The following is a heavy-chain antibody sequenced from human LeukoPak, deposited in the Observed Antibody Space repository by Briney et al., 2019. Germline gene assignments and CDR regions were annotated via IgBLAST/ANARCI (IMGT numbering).Heavy chain of an antibody. Sequence: GGSLRLSCAASGFTFTDSWMSWVRQPPGKGLEWVINIKPDGTEKYYVDSLKGRFTVSRDNAKNSLYLQMSSLRAEDTAVYYCARVRYGNYFDYWGQGTLVTVSS. CDR2: IKPDGTEK. D-gene: IGHD4-17*01. J-gene: IGHJ4*02. V-gene: IGHV3-7*04. CDR3: ARVRYGNYFDY. CDR1: GFTFTDSW.